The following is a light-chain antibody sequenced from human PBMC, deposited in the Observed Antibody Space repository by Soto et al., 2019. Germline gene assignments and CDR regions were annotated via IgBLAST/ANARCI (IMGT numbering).Light chain of an antibody. CDR2: KAS. V-gene: IGKV1-5*03. J-gene: IGKJ1*01. Sequence: DIQITQSPSSLSASVGHRVTITCRASQSISGWLAWYQQKPGKAPKLLIYKASSLESGVPSRFSGSGSGTEFTLTISSLQPDDFATYYCQQYNSYSPVTFGQGTKVDIK. CDR3: QQYNSYSPVT. CDR1: QSISGW.